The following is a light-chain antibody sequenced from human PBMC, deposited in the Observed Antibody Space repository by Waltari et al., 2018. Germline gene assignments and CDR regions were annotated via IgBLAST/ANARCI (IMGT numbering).Light chain of an antibody. CDR3: QQHGTLPAT. CDR2: RAS. J-gene: IGKJ1*01. Sequence: EIVLTQSPGPASLSPGEIVTLSCRASQSVGSSSLAWYQQKPGQAPRLVIYRASRRATGIPDRFSGSGSGTDFSLTISRLEPEDFAVYYCQQHGTLPATFGQGTKVEIK. V-gene: IGKV3-20*01. CDR1: QSVGSSS.